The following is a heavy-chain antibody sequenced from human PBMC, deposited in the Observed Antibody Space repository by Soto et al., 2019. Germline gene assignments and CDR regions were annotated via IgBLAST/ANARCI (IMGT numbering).Heavy chain of an antibody. CDR2: IYPGDSDI. D-gene: IGHD6-25*01. V-gene: IGHV5-51*01. Sequence: PGESLKISCQGSGFSFTTYWIAWVRQMPGKGLEWMGIIYPGDSDIRYSPSFRGQVSISADRSITTAYLQWSSLKASDTAIYYCARLAGSPSGMDVWGLGTTVTVSS. CDR3: ARLAGSPSGMDV. J-gene: IGHJ6*02. CDR1: GFSFTTYW.